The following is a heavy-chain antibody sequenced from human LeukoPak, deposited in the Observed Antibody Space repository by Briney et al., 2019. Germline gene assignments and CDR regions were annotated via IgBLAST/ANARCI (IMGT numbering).Heavy chain of an antibody. V-gene: IGHV4-39*07. CDR1: GGSISSRNYY. J-gene: IGHJ4*02. D-gene: IGHD4-17*01. CDR2: IYYSGST. CDR3: ARAVTTGLDYFDY. Sequence: SETLSLTCTVSGGSISSRNYYWGWIRQPPGKGLEWIGSIYYSGSTYYNPSLKSRVTISVDTSKNQFSLKLSSVTAADTAVYYCARAVTTGLDYFDYWGQGTLVTVSS.